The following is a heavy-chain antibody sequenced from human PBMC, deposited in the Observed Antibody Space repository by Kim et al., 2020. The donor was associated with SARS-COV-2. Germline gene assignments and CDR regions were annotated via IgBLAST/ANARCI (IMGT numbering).Heavy chain of an antibody. V-gene: IGHV1-8*01. CDR3: ARGRGYCSSTSCYGGAFDI. J-gene: IGHJ3*02. CDR1: GYTFTSYD. CDR2: MNPNSGNT. D-gene: IGHD2-2*01. Sequence: ASVKVSCKASGYTFTSYDINWVRQATGQGLEWMGWMNPNSGNTGYAQKFQGRVTMTRNTSISTAYMELSSLRSEDTAVYYCARGRGYCSSTSCYGGAFDIWGQGTMVTVSS.